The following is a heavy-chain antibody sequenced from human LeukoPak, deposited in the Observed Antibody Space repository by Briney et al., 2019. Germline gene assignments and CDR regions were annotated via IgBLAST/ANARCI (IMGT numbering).Heavy chain of an antibody. CDR2: MNPNSGNT. CDR3: ARGPKWTGSYYYFDY. D-gene: IGHD1-26*01. Sequence: ASVKVSCKTSGYTFPSYDINWVRQATGQGLEWMGWMNPNSGNTGYTQKFQGRVTISRNTSITTAYMELGSLRSEDTAVYYCARGPKWTGSYYYFDYWGQGTLVTVSS. CDR1: GYTFPSYD. V-gene: IGHV1-8*01. J-gene: IGHJ4*02.